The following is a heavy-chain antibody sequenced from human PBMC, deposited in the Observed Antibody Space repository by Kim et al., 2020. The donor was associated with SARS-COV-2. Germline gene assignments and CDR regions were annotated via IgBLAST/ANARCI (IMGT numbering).Heavy chain of an antibody. J-gene: IGHJ4*02. CDR1: DYGFSNYW. CDR2: IYPGDSDT. Sequence: GESLKISCKTSDYGFSNYWIGWVRQQPGKGLEWMGIIYPGDSDTRYSSSFEGHITISADKSTNTAFLQWSSLKASDTGTYYCGRHVDSSDYHIKNWGQGTLVTVSS. CDR3: GRHVDSSDYHIKN. D-gene: IGHD3-22*01. V-gene: IGHV5-51*01.